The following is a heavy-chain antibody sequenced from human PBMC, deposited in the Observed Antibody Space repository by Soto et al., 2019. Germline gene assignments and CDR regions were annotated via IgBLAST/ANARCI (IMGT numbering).Heavy chain of an antibody. CDR1: GGYISSSSYY. V-gene: IGHV4-39*01. CDR2: VYYGGST. D-gene: IGHD3-22*01. CDR3: AGGDYYHSSGYYFYYYTMDV. J-gene: IGHJ6*02. Sequence: TSETLSLTCTVSGGYISSSSYYWGWIRQPPGKGLEWIGNVYYGGSTYYNPSLKSRVTISVETSKSQFSLKLSSVTAADTAVYYCAGGDYYHSSGYYFYYYTMDVWGQGTTVTVSS.